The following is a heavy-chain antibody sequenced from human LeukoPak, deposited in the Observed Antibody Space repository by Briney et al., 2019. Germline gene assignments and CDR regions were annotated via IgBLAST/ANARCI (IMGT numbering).Heavy chain of an antibody. J-gene: IGHJ6*02. Sequence: GGSLRLSCAASGFTFDDNAMHWVRQAPGKGLEWVSLISGDGGTIYYADSVKGRFTISRDNSKNSLYLQMNSLRTEDTALYYCAKDQCGSGSYSLGGMDVWGQGTTVTVSS. D-gene: IGHD3-10*01. CDR2: ISGDGGTI. V-gene: IGHV3-43*02. CDR1: GFTFDDNA. CDR3: AKDQCGSGSYSLGGMDV.